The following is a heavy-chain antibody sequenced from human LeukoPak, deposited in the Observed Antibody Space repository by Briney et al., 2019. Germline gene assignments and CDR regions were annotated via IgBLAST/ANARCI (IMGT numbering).Heavy chain of an antibody. D-gene: IGHD3-10*01. CDR1: GGSFSGYY. CDR3: ARDLDYYGSGSYSNWFDP. Sequence: SETLSLTCAVYGGSFSGYYWSWIRQPPGKGLEWIGEINHSGSTNYNPSLKSRVTISVDTSKNQFSLKLSSVTAADTAVYYCARDLDYYGSGSYSNWFDPWGQGTLVTVSS. V-gene: IGHV4-34*01. J-gene: IGHJ5*02. CDR2: INHSGST.